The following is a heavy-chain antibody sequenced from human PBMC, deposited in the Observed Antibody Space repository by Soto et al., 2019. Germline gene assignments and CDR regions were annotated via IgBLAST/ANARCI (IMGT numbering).Heavy chain of an antibody. Sequence: QVQLVQSGAEVKKPGASVKVSCKASGYTFTSYDINWVRQATGQGLEWMGWMNPNSGNTGYAQKFQGRVTMTSNTSISTAYMELSSLRSEDTAVYYCARTRFPQIANWFDPWGQGTLVTVSS. CDR3: ARTRFPQIANWFDP. D-gene: IGHD2-21*01. CDR2: MNPNSGNT. CDR1: GYTFTSYD. V-gene: IGHV1-8*01. J-gene: IGHJ5*02.